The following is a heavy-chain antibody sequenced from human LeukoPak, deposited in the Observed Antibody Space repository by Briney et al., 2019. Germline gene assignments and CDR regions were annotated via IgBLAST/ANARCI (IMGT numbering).Heavy chain of an antibody. CDR1: GGSISSGSYY. J-gene: IGHJ4*02. Sequence: PSETLSLTCTVSGGSISSGSYYWSWIRQPAGKGLEWIGRIYTSGSTNYNPSLRSRVTISVDTSKNQFSLKLSSVTAADTAVYYCARALIWYYDILTGYYVYWGQGTLVTVSS. D-gene: IGHD3-9*01. CDR3: ARALIWYYDILTGYYVY. V-gene: IGHV4-61*02. CDR2: IYTSGST.